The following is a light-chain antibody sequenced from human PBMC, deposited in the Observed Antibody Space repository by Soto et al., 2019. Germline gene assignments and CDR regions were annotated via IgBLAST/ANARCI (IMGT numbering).Light chain of an antibody. Sequence: EIVMTQSPATLSVSPGERATLSCRASQSVSSSLAWYQQKPGQTPRLLISGASTRATGIPARFSGSGYGTEFTLTISSLQSEDFAVYYCQQYKDWPITFGPGTKVDIK. CDR2: GAS. V-gene: IGKV3-15*01. CDR1: QSVSSS. CDR3: QQYKDWPIT. J-gene: IGKJ3*01.